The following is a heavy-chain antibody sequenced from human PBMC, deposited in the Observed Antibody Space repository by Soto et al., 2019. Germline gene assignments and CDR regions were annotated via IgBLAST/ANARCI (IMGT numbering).Heavy chain of an antibody. CDR3: ARLPKNRTFGGVIAAFDY. Sequence: SETLSLTCTVSGGSISSSSYYWGWIRQPPGKGLEWIGSIYYSGSTYYNPSLKSRVTISVDTSKNQFSLKLSSVTAADTAVYYCARLPKNRTFGGVIAAFDYWGQGTLVTVSS. J-gene: IGHJ4*02. CDR2: IYYSGST. V-gene: IGHV4-39*01. CDR1: GGSISSSSYY. D-gene: IGHD3-16*02.